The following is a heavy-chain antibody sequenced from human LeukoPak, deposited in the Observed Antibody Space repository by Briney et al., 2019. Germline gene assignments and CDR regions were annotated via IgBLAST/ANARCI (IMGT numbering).Heavy chain of an antibody. D-gene: IGHD3-22*01. J-gene: IGHJ4*02. CDR3: VRASYYYDSSGFDL. CDR2: IYHSGST. CDR1: GGSISSSNW. V-gene: IGHV4-4*02. Sequence: SETLSLTCAISGGSISSSNWWSWVRQPPGKGLEWIGEIYHSGSTSYNPSLKSRVTISVDKSKNQFSLKLSSVTAADTAVYYCVRASYYYDSSGFDLWGQGTQVTVSS.